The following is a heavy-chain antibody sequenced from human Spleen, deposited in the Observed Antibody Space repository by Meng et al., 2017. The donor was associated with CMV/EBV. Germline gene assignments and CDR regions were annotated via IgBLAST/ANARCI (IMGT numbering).Heavy chain of an antibody. CDR1: GFTFSTYA. CDR2: ISYDGSNK. J-gene: IGHJ4*02. Sequence: SCAASGFTFSTYAMHWVRQTPGKGLEWVAVISYDGSNKYYADSVKGRFTISRDNSKNTLYLQMNSLRGEDTAVYYCATQKATAGTATWGQGTLVTVSS. V-gene: IGHV3-30-3*01. D-gene: IGHD6-13*01. CDR3: ATQKATAGTAT.